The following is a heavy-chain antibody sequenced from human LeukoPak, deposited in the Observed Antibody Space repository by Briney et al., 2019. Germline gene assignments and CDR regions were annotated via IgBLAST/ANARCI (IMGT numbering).Heavy chain of an antibody. CDR3: ARTYYYDSSGYYYGRSAFDI. V-gene: IGHV3-7*01. CDR1: GFTFSSYW. Sequence: PGGSLRLSCAASGFTFSSYWMSWVRQAPGKGLEWVANIKQDGSEKYYVDSVKGRFTISRDNAENSLYLQMNSLRAEDTAVYYCARTYYYDSSGYYYGRSAFDIWGQGTMVTVSS. J-gene: IGHJ3*02. CDR2: IKQDGSEK. D-gene: IGHD3-22*01.